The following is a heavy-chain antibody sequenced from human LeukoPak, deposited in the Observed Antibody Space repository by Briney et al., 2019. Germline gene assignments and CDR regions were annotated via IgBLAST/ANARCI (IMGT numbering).Heavy chain of an antibody. D-gene: IGHD6-19*01. Sequence: SETLSLTCTVSGGSISSYYWSWIRQPPGKGLEWIGYIYYSGSTNYNPSLKSRVTISVDTSKNQFSLKLSSVTAADTAVYYCARVVAGTRSIPYYYYYYMDVWGKGTTVTVSS. CDR3: ARVVAGTRSIPYYYYYYMDV. CDR1: GGSISSYY. V-gene: IGHV4-59*01. CDR2: IYYSGST. J-gene: IGHJ6*03.